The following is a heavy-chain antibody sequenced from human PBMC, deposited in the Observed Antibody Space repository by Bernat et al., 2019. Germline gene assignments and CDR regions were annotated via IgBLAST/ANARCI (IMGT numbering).Heavy chain of an antibody. CDR2: ISIDGSST. CDR3: ARGNYYGMDV. V-gene: IGHV3-74*01. CDR1: GFTFSNYW. J-gene: IGHJ6*02. Sequence: EVQLVESGGGLVQPGGSLRLSCAASGFTFSNYWMHWVRHAPGKGLVWVSRISIDGSSTNFADDVKGRFTISRDNAKSTLYLQMNSLTAEDTAVYYCARGNYYGMDVWGQGTTVTVSS.